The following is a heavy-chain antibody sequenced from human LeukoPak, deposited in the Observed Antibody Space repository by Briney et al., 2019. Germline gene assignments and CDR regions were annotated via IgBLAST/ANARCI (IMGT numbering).Heavy chain of an antibody. Sequence: ASVKVSCKASGYTFSAYYIHWVRQAPGQGLEWMGWINPHSGDTNCAQKFQVRVTMTRDTSISTAYMELSSLRSDDTAVYFCARDVGFRSQKSFDYWGQGTLVTVSS. CDR3: ARDVGFRSQKSFDY. V-gene: IGHV1-2*02. D-gene: IGHD1-26*01. J-gene: IGHJ4*02. CDR2: INPHSGDT. CDR1: GYTFSAYY.